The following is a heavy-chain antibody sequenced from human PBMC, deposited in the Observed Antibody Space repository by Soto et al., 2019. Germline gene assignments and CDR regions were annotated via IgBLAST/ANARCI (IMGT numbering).Heavy chain of an antibody. CDR2: IYYSGST. Sequence: SETLSLTCTVSGGSISSSSHYWGWIRQPPGKGLEWIGSIYYSGSTYYNPSLKSRVTISVDTSKNQFSLKLSSVTAADTAVYYCARVIVVVVAEIFWFDPWGQGTLVTVSS. CDR3: ARVIVVVVAEIFWFDP. D-gene: IGHD2-15*01. V-gene: IGHV4-39*01. J-gene: IGHJ5*02. CDR1: GGSISSSSHY.